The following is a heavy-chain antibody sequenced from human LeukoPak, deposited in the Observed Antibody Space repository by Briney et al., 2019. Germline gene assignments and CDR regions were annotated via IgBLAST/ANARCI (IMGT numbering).Heavy chain of an antibody. Sequence: PSETLSLTCAVYGGSFSGYYWSWIRQPPGKGLEWIGEINHSGSTNYNPSLKSRVTISVDTSKNQFSLKLGSVTAADTAVYYCATRRSGGRASIDYWGQGTLVTVSS. V-gene: IGHV4-34*01. CDR2: INHSGST. CDR3: ATRRSGGRASIDY. J-gene: IGHJ4*02. D-gene: IGHD2-15*01. CDR1: GGSFSGYY.